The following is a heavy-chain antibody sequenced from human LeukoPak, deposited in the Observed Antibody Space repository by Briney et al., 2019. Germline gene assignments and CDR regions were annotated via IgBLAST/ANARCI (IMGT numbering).Heavy chain of an antibody. J-gene: IGHJ4*02. CDR3: ARHERSAVEFFDY. Sequence: PSEGLSLTCSVPAGSISSSRYYWGWIRQAPGKGLEWIGSIYYSVSTYYNPSLKSRVTLSVNTSTNQFSLKLSSVTAADPAVYSCARHERSAVEFFDYWGQGNPVSLSS. CDR1: AGSISSSRYY. D-gene: IGHD6-19*01. CDR2: IYYSVST. V-gene: IGHV4-39*01.